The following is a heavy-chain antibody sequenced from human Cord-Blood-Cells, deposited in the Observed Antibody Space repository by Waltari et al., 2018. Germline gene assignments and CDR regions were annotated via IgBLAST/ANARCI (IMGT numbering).Heavy chain of an antibody. CDR3: AKDQGEGYGMDV. CDR1: GFTFSRYG. D-gene: IGHD3-10*01. V-gene: IGHV3-30*18. J-gene: IGHJ6*02. Sequence: QVQLVESGGGVVQPGRSLSLSSAASGFTFSRYGLHWVRQAPGKGLEWVAVIAYDGSNKYYADSVKGRFTISRDNSKNTLYLQMNSLRAEDTAVYYCAKDQGEGYGMDVWGQGTTVTVSS. CDR2: IAYDGSNK.